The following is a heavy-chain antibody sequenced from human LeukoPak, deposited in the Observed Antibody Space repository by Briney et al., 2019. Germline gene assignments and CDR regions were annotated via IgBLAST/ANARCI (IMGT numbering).Heavy chain of an antibody. CDR1: GFTFSRHG. CDR3: ASRDSGDYPYFDY. Sequence: PGGSLRLSCVASGFTFSRHGMNWVRQAPGKGLEWVSGISPSGDIKYYVDSVKGRFTVSRDNSKNTLFLQMNSLRAEDTAVYFCASRDSGDYPYFDYWGQGALATVSS. J-gene: IGHJ4*02. V-gene: IGHV3-23*01. D-gene: IGHD4-17*01. CDR2: ISPSGDIK.